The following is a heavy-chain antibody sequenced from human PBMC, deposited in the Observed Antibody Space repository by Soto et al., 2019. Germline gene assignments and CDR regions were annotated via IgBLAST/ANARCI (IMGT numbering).Heavy chain of an antibody. Sequence: QVQLVQSGAEVKKPGSSVKVSCKASGGTFSRYTNSWVRQAPGQRLEWMGRIIPILDIPNYAQNFQGRVTITADKSTSTAYMELSSLRSDDTAVYYCASHFTGVLVLGASPPGGDNYGWDVWGQGTTVTVS. CDR2: IIPILDIP. CDR3: ASHFTGVLVLGASPPGGDNYGWDV. D-gene: IGHD2-15*01. V-gene: IGHV1-69*02. J-gene: IGHJ6*02. CDR1: GGTFSRYT.